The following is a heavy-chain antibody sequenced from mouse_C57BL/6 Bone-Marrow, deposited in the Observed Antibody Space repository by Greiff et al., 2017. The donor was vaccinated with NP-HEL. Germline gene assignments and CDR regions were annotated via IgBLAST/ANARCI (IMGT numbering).Heavy chain of an antibody. J-gene: IGHJ4*01. V-gene: IGHV7-3*01. Sequence: EVKLVESGGGLVQPGGSLSLSCAASGFTFTDYYMSWVRQPPGKALEWLGFIRNKANGYTTEYSASVKGRFTISRDNSQSILYLQMNALRAEDSATYYCARSYYYGSFYYAMDYWGQGTSVTVSS. D-gene: IGHD1-1*01. CDR3: ARSYYYGSFYYAMDY. CDR2: IRNKANGYTT. CDR1: GFTFTDYY.